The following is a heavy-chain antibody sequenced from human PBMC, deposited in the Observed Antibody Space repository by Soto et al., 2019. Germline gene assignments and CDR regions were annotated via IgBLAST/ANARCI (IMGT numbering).Heavy chain of an antibody. D-gene: IGHD6-6*01. J-gene: IGHJ4*02. Sequence: GGSLRLSCAASGFTFSSYAMHWVRQAPGKGLEWVAVISYDGSNKYYADSVKGRFTISRDNSKNTLYLQMNSLRAEDTAVYYRARDLGSSSIFDYWGQGTLVTVSS. V-gene: IGHV3-30-3*01. CDR1: GFTFSSYA. CDR3: ARDLGSSSIFDY. CDR2: ISYDGSNK.